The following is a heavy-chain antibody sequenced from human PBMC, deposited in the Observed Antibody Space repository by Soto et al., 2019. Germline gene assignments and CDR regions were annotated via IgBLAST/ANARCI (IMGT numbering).Heavy chain of an antibody. Sequence: ASVKVSCKASGYTFTGYYMHWVRQAPGQGLEWMGWINPNSGGTNYAQKFQGWVTMTRDTSISTAYMELSRLRSDDTAVYYCARAGYSSAIDAFDIWGQGTMVTVSS. V-gene: IGHV1-2*04. CDR2: INPNSGGT. D-gene: IGHD6-19*01. J-gene: IGHJ3*02. CDR3: ARAGYSSAIDAFDI. CDR1: GYTFTGYY.